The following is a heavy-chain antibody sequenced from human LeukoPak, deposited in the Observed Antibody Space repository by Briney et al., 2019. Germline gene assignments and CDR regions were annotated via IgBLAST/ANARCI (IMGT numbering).Heavy chain of an antibody. J-gene: IGHJ4*02. Sequence: PGGSLRLSCAASGFTFNSYAMTWVRQAPGKGLEWVSAISGSGGSTYYADSVKGRFTISRDNSKNTLYLQMNSLRAEDTAVYYCAKGYRYQPLLYLLGFDYWGQGTPVTVSS. CDR2: ISGSGGST. CDR3: AKGYRYQPLLYLLGFDY. CDR1: GFTFNSYA. D-gene: IGHD2-2*02. V-gene: IGHV3-23*01.